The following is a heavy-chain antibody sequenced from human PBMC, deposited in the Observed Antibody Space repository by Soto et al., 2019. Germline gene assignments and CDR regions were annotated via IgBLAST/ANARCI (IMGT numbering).Heavy chain of an antibody. CDR1: GGSISSYY. J-gene: IGHJ6*02. D-gene: IGHD3-3*01. CDR2: IYYSGST. Sequence: SETLSLTCTVSGGSISSYYWSLIRQPPGKGLEWIGYIYYSGSTNYNPSLKSRVTISVDTSKNQFSLKLSSVTAADTAVYYCARANLYDFWSGSPQSYYYGMDVWGQGTTVTVSS. V-gene: IGHV4-59*01. CDR3: ARANLYDFWSGSPQSYYYGMDV.